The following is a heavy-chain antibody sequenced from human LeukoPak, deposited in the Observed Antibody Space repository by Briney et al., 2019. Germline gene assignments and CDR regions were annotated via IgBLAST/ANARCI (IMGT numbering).Heavy chain of an antibody. Sequence: PGGSLRLSCAASGFTFSSYWMSWVRQAPGKGLEWVANIKQDGSEKYYVDSVKGRFAISRDDSKSTMTLYLNSLRVDDTAMYYCVRGSYSSGWYWYFDYWGQGTLVTVSS. CDR1: GFTFSSYW. CDR3: VRGSYSSGWYWYFDY. J-gene: IGHJ4*02. CDR2: IKQDGSEK. V-gene: IGHV3-7*01. D-gene: IGHD6-19*01.